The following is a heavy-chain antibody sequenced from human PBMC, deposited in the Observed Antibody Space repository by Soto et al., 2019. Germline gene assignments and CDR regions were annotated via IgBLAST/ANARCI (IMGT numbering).Heavy chain of an antibody. D-gene: IGHD3-10*01. CDR2: IYYSGRT. J-gene: IGHJ5*02. Sequence: PSETLSLTCTVSGASVSSASYYWSWIRQPPGKGLEWIGYIYYSGRTDYNPSLKSRVTISLDTSKNQFSLKLSSVTAADTAVYYCARDRGSASNNNWFDPWGQGTLVTVSS. V-gene: IGHV4-61*01. CDR1: GASVSSASYY. CDR3: ARDRGSASNNNWFDP.